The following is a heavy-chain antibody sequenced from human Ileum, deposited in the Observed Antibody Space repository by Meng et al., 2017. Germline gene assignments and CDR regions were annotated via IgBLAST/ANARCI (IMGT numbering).Heavy chain of an antibody. CDR1: GTW. CDR3: ATSNDRDVYYLGY. Sequence: QGRLQGPGPRLVKPSGTLSLTCAVSGTWWSWVRQPPGKGLEWIGEIFQSGRTNYNPSLKSRVTISIDKSKSQISLQLSAVTAADTAVYSCATSNDRDVYYLGYWGQGTLVTVSS. V-gene: IGHV4-4*02. J-gene: IGHJ4*02. CDR2: IFQSGRT. D-gene: IGHD3-22*01.